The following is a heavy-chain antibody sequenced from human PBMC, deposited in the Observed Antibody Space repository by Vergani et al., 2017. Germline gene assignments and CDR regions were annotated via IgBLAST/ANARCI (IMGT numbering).Heavy chain of an antibody. V-gene: IGHV1-69*02. Sequence: QVQLVQSGAEVKKPGSSVKVSCKASGGTFSSYTISWVRQAPGQGLEWMGRIIPILGIANYAQKFQGRVTITAEKSTSTAYMELSSLRSEDTAVYYWATSLGVEVAATPGGGSWGQGTLVTVSS. J-gene: IGHJ4*02. CDR3: ATSLGVEVAATPGGGS. D-gene: IGHD2-15*01. CDR2: IIPILGIA. CDR1: GGTFSSYT.